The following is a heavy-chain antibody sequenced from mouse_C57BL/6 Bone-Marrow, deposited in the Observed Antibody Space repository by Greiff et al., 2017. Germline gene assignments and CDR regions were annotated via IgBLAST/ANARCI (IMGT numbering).Heavy chain of an antibody. CDR1: GYTFTSYW. Sequence: QVQLQPGAELVKPGASVKMSCKASGYTFTSYWITWVKQRPGQGLEWIGDIYPGSGSTNYNEKFKSKATLTVDTSSSTAYMQLSSLTSEDSAVYYCANYGSSYDYAMDYWGQGTSVTVSS. D-gene: IGHD1-1*01. CDR3: ANYGSSYDYAMDY. J-gene: IGHJ4*01. V-gene: IGHV1-55*01. CDR2: IYPGSGST.